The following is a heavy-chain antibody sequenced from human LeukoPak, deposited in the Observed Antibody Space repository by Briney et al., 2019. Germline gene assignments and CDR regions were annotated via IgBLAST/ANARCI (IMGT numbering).Heavy chain of an antibody. CDR3: ARHLGYCSSTSCHSILDY. Sequence: GESLKISCKGSGYSFTSYWIGWVRQMPGKGLEWMGIIYPDDSDTRYSPSFQGQVTISADKSISTAYLQWSSLKASDTAMYYCARHLGYCSSTSCHSILDYWGQGTLVTVSS. J-gene: IGHJ4*02. CDR1: GYSFTSYW. CDR2: IYPDDSDT. V-gene: IGHV5-51*01. D-gene: IGHD2-2*01.